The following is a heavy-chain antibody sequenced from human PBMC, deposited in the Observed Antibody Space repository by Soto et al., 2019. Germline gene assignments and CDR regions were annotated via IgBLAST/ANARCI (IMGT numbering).Heavy chain of an antibody. V-gene: IGHV4-59*01. J-gene: IGHJ6*03. D-gene: IGHD6-13*01. Sequence: SETLSLTCTVSGGSISSYYWSWIRQPPGKGLEWIGYIYYSGSTNYNPSLKSRVTISVDTSKNQFSLKLSSVTAADTAVYYCARVLSGYSSSLYYYYYYYMDVWGKGTTVTVSS. CDR3: ARVLSGYSSSLYYYYYYYMDV. CDR2: IYYSGST. CDR1: GGSISSYY.